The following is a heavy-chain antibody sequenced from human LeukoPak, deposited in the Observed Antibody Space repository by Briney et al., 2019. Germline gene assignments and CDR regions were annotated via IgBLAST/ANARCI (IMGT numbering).Heavy chain of an antibody. CDR2: INYSGNT. CDR3: ARLNVLNNSVLHHFDR. Sequence: SETLSLTCTVSGGSISDYYWSWIRQPPGKGLEWIAYINYSGNTDYNPSLKSRVTISVDTSKNHFSLKLNSVTAADTAVYYCARLNVLNNSVLHHFDRWGQGTLVTVSS. V-gene: IGHV4-59*08. CDR1: GGSISDYY. D-gene: IGHD1/OR15-1a*01. J-gene: IGHJ4*02.